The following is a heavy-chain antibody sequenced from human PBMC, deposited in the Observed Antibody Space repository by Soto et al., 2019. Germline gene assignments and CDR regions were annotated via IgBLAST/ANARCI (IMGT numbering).Heavy chain of an antibody. V-gene: IGHV1-58*01. CDR3: AAEIVVVPAAIYGMDV. J-gene: IGHJ6*02. CDR1: GFTFTSSA. Sequence: SVKVSCKASGFTFTSSAVQWVRQARGQRLEWIGWIVVGSGNTNYAQKFQERVTITRDMSTSTAYMELSSLRSEDTAVYYCAAEIVVVPAAIYGMDVWGQGTTVTVSS. CDR2: IVVGSGNT. D-gene: IGHD2-2*01.